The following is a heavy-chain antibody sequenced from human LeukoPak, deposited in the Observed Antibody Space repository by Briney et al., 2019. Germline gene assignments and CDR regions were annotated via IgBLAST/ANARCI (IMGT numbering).Heavy chain of an antibody. CDR2: ISSSSSYI. V-gene: IGHV3-21*01. CDR3: ARDLYYYGSGSYYNGPFDY. J-gene: IGHJ4*02. CDR1: GFTFSSYS. D-gene: IGHD3-10*01. Sequence: GGSLRLSCAASGFTFSSYSMNWVRQAPGKGLEWVSSISSSSSYIYYADSVKGRFTISRDNAKNSLYLQMNSLRAEDTAVHYCARDLYYYGSGSYYNGPFDYWGQGTLVTVSS.